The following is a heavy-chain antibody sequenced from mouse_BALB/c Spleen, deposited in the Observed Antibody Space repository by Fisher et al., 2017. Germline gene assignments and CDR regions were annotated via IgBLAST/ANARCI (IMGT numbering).Heavy chain of an antibody. CDR3: TMDFRGAMDY. D-gene: IGHD3-3*01. J-gene: IGHJ4*01. Sequence: KFKGKATLTADTSSSTAYMQLSRLTSEDSAVYYCTMDFRGAMDYWGQGTSVTVSS. V-gene: IGHV1-63*02.